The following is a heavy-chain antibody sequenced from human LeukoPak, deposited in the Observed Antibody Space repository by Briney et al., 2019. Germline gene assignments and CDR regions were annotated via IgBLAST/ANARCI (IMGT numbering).Heavy chain of an antibody. CDR1: GYTFTSYG. Sequence: ASVKVSCKASGYTFTSYGISWVRQSPGQGLEWMRWISANNGNTKYNTKYAQNLQGRVTMTTDISTSTAYMELRTLRSDDTAVYYCARDRDRSGSQSYWGQGTLVTVSS. CDR2: ISANNGNTKYNT. V-gene: IGHV1-18*01. J-gene: IGHJ4*02. D-gene: IGHD1-26*01. CDR3: ARDRDRSGSQSY.